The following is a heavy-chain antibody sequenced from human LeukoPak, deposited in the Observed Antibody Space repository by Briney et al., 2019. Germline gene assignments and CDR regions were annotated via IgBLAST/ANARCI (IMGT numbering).Heavy chain of an antibody. D-gene: IGHD3-10*01. V-gene: IGHV1-8*01. CDR1: GYTFTSYD. J-gene: IGHJ5*02. CDR2: MNPNSGNT. Sequence: ASVKVSCKASGYTFTSYDINWVRQATGQGLEWMGWMNPNSGNTGYAQKFQSRVTMTRNTSISTAYMELGSLRSEDTAVYYCARDPIGSGSYYESWGQGTLVTVSS. CDR3: ARDPIGSGSYYES.